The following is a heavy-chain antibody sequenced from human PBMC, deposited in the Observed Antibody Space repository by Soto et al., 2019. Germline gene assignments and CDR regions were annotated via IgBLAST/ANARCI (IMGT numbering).Heavy chain of an antibody. V-gene: IGHV1-3*04. J-gene: IGHJ4*02. Sequence: ASVKVSCKASGYPFTSHAMQWVRQAPGQSLEWMGWINTGNGNTKYSQKFQGRVTITRDTSASTAYMELSSLKSEDTAVYYCARWAYCSGDCQFDYWGQGTMVTVYS. CDR3: ARWAYCSGDCQFDY. CDR1: GYPFTSHA. D-gene: IGHD2-21*02. CDR2: INTGNGNT.